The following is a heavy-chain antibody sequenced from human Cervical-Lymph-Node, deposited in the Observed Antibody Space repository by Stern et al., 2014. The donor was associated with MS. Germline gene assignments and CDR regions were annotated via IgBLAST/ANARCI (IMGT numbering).Heavy chain of an antibody. CDR1: GGSISSYY. D-gene: IGHD3-3*01. CDR2: VHYSGTT. J-gene: IGHJ4*02. V-gene: IGHV4-59*08. Sequence: VQLVESGPGLVKPSETLSLTCSVSGGSISSYYWNWIRQPPGKGLEWIANVHYSGTTNYNPSLKSRVTILIDTSMKQISLKMTSVTAADTAVYYCAGSGTYYPDYWGQGILVTVSS. CDR3: AGSGTYYPDY.